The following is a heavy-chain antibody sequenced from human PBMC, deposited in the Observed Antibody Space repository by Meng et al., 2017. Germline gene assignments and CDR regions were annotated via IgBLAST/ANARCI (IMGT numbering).Heavy chain of an antibody. V-gene: IGHV6-1*01. D-gene: IGHD2-8*02. Sequence: HVPVHQSVPDRGQPSQTFSHTWATSGDTVSGYSAAWTWIGKSPSRGLEWLGRTYLGSKWYNDYAVSVKSRITINPATSKNQSSRQLNSVTPEDTAVYYCARGVVYAISYFDYWGQGTLVTVSS. CDR3: ARGVVYAISYFDY. CDR1: GDTVSGYSAA. J-gene: IGHJ4*02. CDR2: TYLGSKWYN.